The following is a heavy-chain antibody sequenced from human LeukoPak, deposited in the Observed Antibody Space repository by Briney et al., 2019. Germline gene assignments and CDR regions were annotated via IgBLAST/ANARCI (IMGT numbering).Heavy chain of an antibody. V-gene: IGHV3-23*01. CDR2: ISGGGGST. D-gene: IGHD3-22*01. J-gene: IGHJ4*02. CDR3: TKDSYDSSGSRYDY. Sequence: GGSLRLSCTASGFTFSSYAMSWVRQAPGVGLEWVSAISGGGGSTWYADSVKGRFTISRDNSKNTLYMQMNSLRAEDTAVYYCTKDSYDSSGSRYDYWGQGTLVTVSS. CDR1: GFTFSSYA.